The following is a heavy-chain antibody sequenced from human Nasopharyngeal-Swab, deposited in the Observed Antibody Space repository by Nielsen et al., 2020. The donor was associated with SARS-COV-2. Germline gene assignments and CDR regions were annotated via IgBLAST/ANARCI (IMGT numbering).Heavy chain of an antibody. CDR3: TFDSSGYYPHDAFDI. V-gene: IGHV3-49*04. CDR1: GFTFGVYV. D-gene: IGHD3-22*01. Sequence: GGSLRLSCTASGFTFGVYVMSWVRQALGRGLERVGFIRSKAYGGTTEYAASVKGRFTISRDDSKSIAYLQMNSLKTEDTAVYYCTFDSSGYYPHDAFDIWGQGTMVTVSS. CDR2: IRSKAYGGTT. J-gene: IGHJ3*02.